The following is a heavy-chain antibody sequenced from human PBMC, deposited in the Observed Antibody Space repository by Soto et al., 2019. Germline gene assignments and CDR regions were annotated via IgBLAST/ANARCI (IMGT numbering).Heavy chain of an antibody. CDR2: ISYDGSNK. Sequence: GGSLRLSXAASGFTFSSYGMHWVRQAPGKGLEWVAVISYDGSNKYYADSVKGRFTISRDNSKNTLYLQMNSLRAEDTAVYYCATDPRPRGYYYYGMDVWGQGTTVTVSS. CDR3: ATDPRPRGYYYYGMDV. CDR1: GFTFSSYG. D-gene: IGHD3-10*01. J-gene: IGHJ6*02. V-gene: IGHV3-30*03.